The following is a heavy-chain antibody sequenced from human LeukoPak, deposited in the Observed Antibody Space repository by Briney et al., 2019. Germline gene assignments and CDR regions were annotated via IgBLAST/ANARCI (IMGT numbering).Heavy chain of an antibody. J-gene: IGHJ4*02. D-gene: IGHD1-26*01. CDR2: IYSGGST. Sequence: GGSLRLSCAASGFTVSSNYMSWVRQAPGKGLEWVSLIYSGGSTHYADSVKGRFTISRDNYKNTLYLQMSSLRADDTAVYYCARHSGSYYITGDYWGQGTLVTVSS. CDR3: ARHSGSYYITGDY. CDR1: GFTVSSNY. V-gene: IGHV3-53*01.